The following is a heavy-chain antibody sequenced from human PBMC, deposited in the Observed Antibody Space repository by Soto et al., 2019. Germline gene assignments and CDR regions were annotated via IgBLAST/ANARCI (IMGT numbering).Heavy chain of an antibody. J-gene: IGHJ4*02. CDR1: GGSTSSTSYY. D-gene: IGHD1-26*01. CDR2: IYYSGST. CDR3: VRQEGKIVGATLAARALKY. Sequence: SETLSLTCTVSGGSTSSTSYYWGWMRQPPGKGLEWIGSIYYSGSTYYNPSLKSRVTISVDASKNQFSLKLSSATATDTAIYYCVRQEGKIVGATLAARALKYWGQGTLVTVSS. V-gene: IGHV4-39*01.